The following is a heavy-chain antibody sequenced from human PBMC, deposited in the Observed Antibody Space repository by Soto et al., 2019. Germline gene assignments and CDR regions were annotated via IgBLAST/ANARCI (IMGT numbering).Heavy chain of an antibody. V-gene: IGHV4-31*03. Sequence: SETLSLTCTVSGGSISSGGYYWSWIRQHPGKGLEWIGYIYYSGSTYYNPSLKSRVTISVDTSKNQFSLKLSSVTAADTAVYYCATGHSSGYYSPIDWFYPWGQGTLVTVSS. D-gene: IGHD3-22*01. CDR2: IYYSGST. CDR1: GGSISSGGYY. CDR3: ATGHSSGYYSPIDWFYP. J-gene: IGHJ5*02.